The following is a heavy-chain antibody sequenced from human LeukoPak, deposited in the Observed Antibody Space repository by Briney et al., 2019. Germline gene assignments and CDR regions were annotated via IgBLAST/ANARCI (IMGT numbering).Heavy chain of an antibody. CDR2: IKSKTDGGTT. D-gene: IGHD3-3*01. CDR3: ARYATPYYDFWSESGHFQH. Sequence: GGSLRLSCAASGFTFSNAWMSWVRQAPGKGLEWVGRIKSKTDGGTTDYAAPVKGRFTISRDDSKNTLYLQMNSLKTEDTAVYYCARYATPYYDFWSESGHFQHWGQGTLVTVSS. CDR1: GFTFSNAW. J-gene: IGHJ1*01. V-gene: IGHV3-15*01.